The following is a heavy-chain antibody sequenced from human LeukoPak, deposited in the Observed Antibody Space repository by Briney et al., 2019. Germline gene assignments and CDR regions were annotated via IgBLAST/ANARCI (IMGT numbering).Heavy chain of an antibody. J-gene: IGHJ3*02. Sequence: ASVKVSCKASGYTFTGYYMHWVRQAPGQGLEWMGWINPNSGGTNHAQKFQGRVTMTRDTSISTVYMELSRLRSDDTAEYYCARDLNYGDYTTRAFDIWGHGTMVTVSS. V-gene: IGHV1-2*02. CDR3: ARDLNYGDYTTRAFDI. CDR2: INPNSGGT. D-gene: IGHD4-17*01. CDR1: GYTFTGYY.